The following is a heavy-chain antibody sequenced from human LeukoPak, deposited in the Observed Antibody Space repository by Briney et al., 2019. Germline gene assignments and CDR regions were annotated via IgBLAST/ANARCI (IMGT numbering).Heavy chain of an antibody. CDR1: GGSISSYY. V-gene: IGHV4-59*12. J-gene: IGHJ3*02. CDR2: IYYSGST. D-gene: IGHD3-22*01. CDR3: ARGGRYYDNSDYYFGARKRDTFDI. Sequence: SETLSLTCTVSGGSISSYYWSWIRQPPRKGLEWIGYIYYSGSTNYNPSLKSRVTISVDTSKNQFSLKLSSVTAADTAVYYCARGGRYYDNSDYYFGARKRDTFDIWGQGTMVTVSS.